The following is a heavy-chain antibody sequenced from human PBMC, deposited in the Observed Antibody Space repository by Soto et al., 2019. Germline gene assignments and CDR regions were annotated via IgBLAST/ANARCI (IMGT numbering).Heavy chain of an antibody. V-gene: IGHV1-18*01. Sequence: ASVKVSCKASGYTFTSYGISWVRQAPGQGLEWMGWISAYNGNTNYAQKLQGRVTMTTDTSTSTAYMELRSLRSDDTAVYYCARDASEVYCSGGSCYSTYNWFDPWGQ. CDR1: GYTFTSYG. CDR3: ARDASEVYCSGGSCYSTYNWFDP. J-gene: IGHJ5*02. D-gene: IGHD2-15*01. CDR2: ISAYNGNT.